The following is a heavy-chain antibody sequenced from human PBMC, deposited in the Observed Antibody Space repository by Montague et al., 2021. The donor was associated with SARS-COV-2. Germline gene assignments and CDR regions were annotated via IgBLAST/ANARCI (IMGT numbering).Heavy chain of an antibody. Sequence: SLRLSCAASGFTFSDFHMSWIRQAPGTGLEWVSYISSGSSSTKFADSVKGRFTISRDNAKNSLYLQMNSLRVEDTAVYYCARGLRYHHYVMDVWGQATTVTVSS. J-gene: IGHJ6*02. CDR2: ISSGSSST. V-gene: IGHV3-11*05. CDR1: GFTFSDFH. D-gene: IGHD3-16*01. CDR3: ARGLRYHHYVMDV.